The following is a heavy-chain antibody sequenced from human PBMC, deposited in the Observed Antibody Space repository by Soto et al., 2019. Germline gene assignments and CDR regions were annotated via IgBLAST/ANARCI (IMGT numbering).Heavy chain of an antibody. CDR1: GFTFNNYA. J-gene: IGHJ3*02. CDR3: AKLRLELVIGYGALDI. V-gene: IGHV3-23*01. D-gene: IGHD6-13*01. CDR2: VSGSGGST. Sequence: EVQLLESGGGLVQPGGSLRLSCAASGFTFNNYAMSWVRQAPGKGLEWVSAVSGSGGSTYSADSVKGRFTISRDNSKNTLYLKMNSLRAEDTAVYYCAKLRLELVIGYGALDIWGQGTMVTVSS.